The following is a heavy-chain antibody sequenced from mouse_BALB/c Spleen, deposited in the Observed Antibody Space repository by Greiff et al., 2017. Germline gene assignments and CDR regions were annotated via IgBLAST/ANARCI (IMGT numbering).Heavy chain of an antibody. CDR1: GFTFSDYY. V-gene: IGHV5-4*02. CDR2: ISDGGSYT. D-gene: IGHD1-1*01. J-gene: IGHJ1*01. Sequence: EVQGVESGGGLVKPGGSLKLSCAASGFTFSDYYMYWVRQTPEKRLEWVATISDGGSYTYYPDSVKGRFTISRDNAKNNLYLQMSSLKSEDTAMYYCARDYYGSSYWYFDVWGAGTTVTVSS. CDR3: ARDYYGSSYWYFDV.